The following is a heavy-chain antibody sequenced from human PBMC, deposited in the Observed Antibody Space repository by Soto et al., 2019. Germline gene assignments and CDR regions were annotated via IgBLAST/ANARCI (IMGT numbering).Heavy chain of an antibody. CDR3: ARDSIAVAPTLFDP. D-gene: IGHD6-19*01. CDR1: GYTFTSYA. J-gene: IGHJ5*02. V-gene: IGHV1-3*01. Sequence: ASVKVSCKASGYTFTSYAMHWVRQAPGRRLEWMGWINAGNGNTKYSQKFQGRVTITRDTSASTAYMELSSLRSEDTAVYYCARDSIAVAPTLFDPWGQGTLVTVSS. CDR2: INAGNGNT.